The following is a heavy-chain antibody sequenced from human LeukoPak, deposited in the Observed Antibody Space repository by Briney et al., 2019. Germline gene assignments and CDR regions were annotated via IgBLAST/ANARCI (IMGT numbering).Heavy chain of an antibody. CDR2: ISGSGGST. V-gene: IGHV3-23*01. D-gene: IGHD2-21*02. Sequence: GGSLRLSCAASGFTFSSYAMSWVRQAPGKGLEWVSAISGSGGSTYYADSVKGRFTISRDNAKNSLYLQMNSLRAEDTAVYYCARECRGDCYSGLDYWGQGTLVTVSS. J-gene: IGHJ4*02. CDR3: ARECRGDCYSGLDY. CDR1: GFTFSSYA.